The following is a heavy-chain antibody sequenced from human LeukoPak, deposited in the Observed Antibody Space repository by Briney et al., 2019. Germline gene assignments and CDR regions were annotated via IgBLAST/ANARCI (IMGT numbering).Heavy chain of an antibody. CDR2: INSDGSST. D-gene: IGHD6-13*01. CDR3: AWRIAAAAAPYYFDY. J-gene: IGHJ4*02. Sequence: GGSLRLSCAASGFTFSSYWMHWVRQAPGKGLLWVSRINSDGSSTSYADSVKGRFTISRDNAKNTLYLQMNSLRAEDTAVYYCAWRIAAAAAPYYFDYWGQGTLVTVSS. CDR1: GFTFSSYW. V-gene: IGHV3-74*01.